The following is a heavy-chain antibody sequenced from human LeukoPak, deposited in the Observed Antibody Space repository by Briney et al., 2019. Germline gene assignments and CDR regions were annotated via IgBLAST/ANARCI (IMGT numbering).Heavy chain of an antibody. V-gene: IGHV1-2*02. J-gene: IGHJ4*02. CDR1: GYTFTGYY. D-gene: IGHD6-13*01. CDR3: ARGSSSNWYGAFDY. Sequence: ASVKVSCKASGYTFTGYYTHWVRQAPGQGLEWMGWINPNSGGTNYAQKFQGRVTMTRDTSISTAYLELKWLTYDDTAVYYCARGSSSNWYGAFDYWGQGSLVTVSS. CDR2: INPNSGGT.